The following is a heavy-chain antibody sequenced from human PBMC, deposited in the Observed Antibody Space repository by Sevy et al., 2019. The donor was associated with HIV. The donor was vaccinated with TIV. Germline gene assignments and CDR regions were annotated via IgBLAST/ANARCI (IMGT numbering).Heavy chain of an antibody. Sequence: GGSLGLSCTTSGFTFDDYAMSWFRQAPGKGLEWVAFITRNSYEAYGGTTDYGASVKGRFIISRDDSKSIAYLQMNSLKIEDTAVYYCTRGLATADTPEYYFDYWGQGTLVTVSS. J-gene: IGHJ4*02. D-gene: IGHD5-12*01. CDR1: GFTFDDYA. CDR2: ITRNSYEAYGGTT. CDR3: TRGLATADTPEYYFDY. V-gene: IGHV3-49*03.